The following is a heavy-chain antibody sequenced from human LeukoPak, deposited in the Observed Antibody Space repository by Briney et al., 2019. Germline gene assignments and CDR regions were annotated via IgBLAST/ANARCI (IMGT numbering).Heavy chain of an antibody. J-gene: IGHJ4*02. V-gene: IGHV1-69*13. D-gene: IGHD3-22*01. CDR3: ARSQNTAYYYDSSGLFRSSGELDYFDY. Sequence: ASVKVSCKASGYTFTSHGISWVRQAPGQGLEWMGGIIPIFGTTNYAQKFQGRVTITADESTSTAYMGLRSLRSDDTAVYYCARSQNTAYYYDSSGLFRSSGELDYFDYWGQGTLVTVSS. CDR2: IIPIFGTT. CDR1: GYTFTSHG.